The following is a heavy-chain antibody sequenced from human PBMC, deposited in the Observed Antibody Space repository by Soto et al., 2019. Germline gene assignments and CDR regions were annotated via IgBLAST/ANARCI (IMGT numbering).Heavy chain of an antibody. D-gene: IGHD2-15*01. CDR3: AHSSWCEPPPTYYFDY. CDR1: GFSLSTSGVG. J-gene: IGHJ4*02. CDR2: IYWDDDK. Sequence: QITLKESGPTLVKPTQTLTLTCTFSGFSLSTSGVGVGWIRQPPGKALEWLALIYWDDDKRYSPSLKSRLTITKDTPKNQVVLTMTNMDPVDTATYYCAHSSWCEPPPTYYFDYWGQGTLVPVSS. V-gene: IGHV2-5*02.